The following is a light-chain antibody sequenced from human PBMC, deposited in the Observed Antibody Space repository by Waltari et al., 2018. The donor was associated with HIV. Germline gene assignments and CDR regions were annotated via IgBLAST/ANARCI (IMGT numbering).Light chain of an antibody. CDR1: GNDVGGYNY. Sequence: QSALTQPPSASGSPGQSVTIPCTGTGNDVGGYNYVSWYHLHPGKAPNLLIYDVTKRPSGVPDRFSGSKSGNTASLTVSGLQGDDEADYYCSSYAGSAVVFGGGTKLTVL. V-gene: IGLV2-8*01. CDR3: SSYAGSAVV. CDR2: DVT. J-gene: IGLJ2*01.